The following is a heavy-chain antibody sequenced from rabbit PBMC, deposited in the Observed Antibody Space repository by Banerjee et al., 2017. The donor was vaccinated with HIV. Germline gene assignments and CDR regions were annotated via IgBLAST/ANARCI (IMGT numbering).Heavy chain of an antibody. CDR3: ARDLSGVIGWNFNL. Sequence: QEQLEESGGDLVKPEGSLTLTCTASGFSFSSSYWICWVRQAPGKGLEWIACIDTHSSGDTVYATWAKGRFTVSKTSSTTVTLQMTSLTAADTATYFCARDLSGVIGWNFNLWGQGTLVTVS. CDR2: IDTHSSGDT. D-gene: IGHD1-1*01. V-gene: IGHV1S45*01. J-gene: IGHJ4*01. CDR1: GFSFSSSYW.